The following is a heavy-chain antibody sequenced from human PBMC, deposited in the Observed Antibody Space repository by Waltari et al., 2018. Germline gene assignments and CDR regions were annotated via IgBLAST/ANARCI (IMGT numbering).Heavy chain of an antibody. J-gene: IGHJ6*02. Sequence: ELQLVESGGGLVQPGGSLRISCVTSGFTFRPHEMNWVRQVSGKGLDWISYISDGDKSISYAESVKGRFTVSRDNAKNSLHLQMNNLRAEDTATYYCVRDGLGSGWTRVDVWGQGTTVTVSS. CDR3: VRDGLGSGWTRVDV. CDR1: GFTFRPHE. V-gene: IGHV3-48*03. CDR2: ISDGDKSI. D-gene: IGHD2-15*01.